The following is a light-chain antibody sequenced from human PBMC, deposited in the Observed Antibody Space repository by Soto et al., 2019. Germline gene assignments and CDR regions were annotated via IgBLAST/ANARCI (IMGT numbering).Light chain of an antibody. CDR1: QSVSSNY. CDR3: QGYGTQLAPT. V-gene: IGKV3-20*01. Sequence: EIVLTQSPGTLSLSPGDRAILSCRASQSVSSNYLAWYQQKPGQAPRLLIYGASSWATGIPDRFSGSGSGTNFTLTISILEPDDFAVYYCQGYGTQLAPTFGGGTKVDIK. CDR2: GAS. J-gene: IGKJ4*01.